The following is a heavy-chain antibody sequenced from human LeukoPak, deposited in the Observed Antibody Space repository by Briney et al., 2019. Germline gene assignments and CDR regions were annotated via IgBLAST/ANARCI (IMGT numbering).Heavy chain of an antibody. CDR1: GGSISSSSYY. CDR3: ARSSGSYYY. CDR2: IYYSGST. Sequence: SETLSLTCTVSGGSISSSSYYWNWIRQPPGKGLEWIGSIYYSGSTYYNPSLKSRVTISVDTSKNQFSLKLSSVTAADTAVYYCARSSGSYYYWGQGTLVTVSS. J-gene: IGHJ4*02. D-gene: IGHD1-26*01. V-gene: IGHV4-39*01.